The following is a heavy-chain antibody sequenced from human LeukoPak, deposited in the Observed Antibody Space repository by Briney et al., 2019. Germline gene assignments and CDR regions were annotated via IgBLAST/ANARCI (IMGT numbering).Heavy chain of an antibody. CDR1: GDTFSNYD. V-gene: IGHV1-8*03. J-gene: IGHJ4*02. Sequence: ASVKVSCKASGDTFSNYDINWVRQAAGRGLEWVGWLSPNTGRAGSAPKFQDKVTFTRDTSIRTVYMELSSLRSEDTAVYYCARARYSSRNYWGPYFDYWGQGTLVTVSS. CDR3: ARARYSSRNYWGPYFDY. D-gene: IGHD6-19*01. CDR2: LSPNTGRA.